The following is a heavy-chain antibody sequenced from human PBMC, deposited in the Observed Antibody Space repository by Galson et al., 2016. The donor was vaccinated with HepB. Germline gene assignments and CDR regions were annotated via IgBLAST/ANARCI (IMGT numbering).Heavy chain of an antibody. CDR2: IIGNGGDS. CDR3: ARDYREFHLVSPRPPLFDY. V-gene: IGHV3-23*01. CDR1: EFSVSTNFA. D-gene: IGHD1-1*01. Sequence: SLRLSCAASEFSVSTNFAMSWVRQAPGKGLEWVSGIIGNGGDSYYADSVKGRFTIPRDTSKNMVYLQMNGLRADDAAVYYCARDYREFHLVSPRPPLFDYWGQGTLVTVSS. J-gene: IGHJ4*02.